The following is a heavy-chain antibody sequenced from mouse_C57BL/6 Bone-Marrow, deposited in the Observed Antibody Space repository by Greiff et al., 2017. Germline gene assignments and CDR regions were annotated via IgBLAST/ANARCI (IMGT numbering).Heavy chain of an antibody. J-gene: IGHJ3*01. CDR2: IDPSDSYT. D-gene: IGHD2-12*01. CDR3: ERRIRGFAD. Sequence: VQLQQPGAELVKPGASVKLSCKASGYTFTSYWMQWVKQRPGQGLEWIGEIDPSDSYTNYNQKFKGKATLTVDTSSSPAYMQLSSLTSEDSAVYYCERRIRGFADWGQGTLVTVSA. CDR1: GYTFTSYW. V-gene: IGHV1-50*01.